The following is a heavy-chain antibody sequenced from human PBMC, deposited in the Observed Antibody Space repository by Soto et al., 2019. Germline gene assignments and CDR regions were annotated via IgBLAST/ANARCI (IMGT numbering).Heavy chain of an antibody. CDR2: ISSSGSTI. J-gene: IGHJ4*02. CDR1: GFTFSDYY. D-gene: IGHD3-10*01. V-gene: IGHV3-11*01. CDR3: AREHIGPSYYGSGSLGY. Sequence: PGGSLRLSCAASGFTFSDYYMSWIRQAPGKGLEWVSYISSSGSTIYYADSVKGRFTISRDNAKNSLCLQMNSLRAEDTAVYYCAREHIGPSYYGSGSLGYWGQGTLVTVSS.